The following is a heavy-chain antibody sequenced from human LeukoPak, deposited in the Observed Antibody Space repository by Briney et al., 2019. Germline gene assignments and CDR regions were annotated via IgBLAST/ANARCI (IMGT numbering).Heavy chain of an antibody. CDR2: ISTSGSTI. J-gene: IGHJ4*02. Sequence: GGSLRLSCAASGFTFSSYEMNWVRRAPGKGLEWVSYISTSGSTIYHADSVKGRFTISRDNAKNSLFLQMNSLRAEDTAVYYCARRGYYYSSGYLFDYWGQGTLVTVSS. D-gene: IGHD3-22*01. V-gene: IGHV3-48*03. CDR3: ARRGYYYSSGYLFDY. CDR1: GFTFSSYE.